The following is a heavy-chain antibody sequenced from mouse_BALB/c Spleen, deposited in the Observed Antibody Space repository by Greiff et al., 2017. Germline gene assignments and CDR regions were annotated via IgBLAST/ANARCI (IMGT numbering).Heavy chain of an antibody. J-gene: IGHJ3*01. D-gene: IGHD3-3*01. V-gene: IGHV1-7*01. Sequence: QVQLKESGAELAKPGASVKMSCKASGYTFTSYWMHWVKQRPGQGLEWIGYINPSTGYTEYNQKFKDKATLTADKSSSTAYMQLSSLTSEDSAVYYCARLGQAYWGQGTLVTVSA. CDR2: INPSTGYT. CDR1: GYTFTSYW. CDR3: ARLGQAY.